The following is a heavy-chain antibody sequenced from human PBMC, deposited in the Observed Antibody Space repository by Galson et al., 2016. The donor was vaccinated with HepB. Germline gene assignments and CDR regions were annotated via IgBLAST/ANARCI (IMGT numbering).Heavy chain of an antibody. Sequence: SLRLSCAASGFTFSSYAMTWVRQAPGKGLEWVSLISGSGDSTHYADSVKGRFTISRDNSKNTVYLQMNGLRAEDTAVYYCARIRLLLDAFDMWGQGTMVTVSS. J-gene: IGHJ3*02. CDR2: ISGSGDST. V-gene: IGHV3-23*01. D-gene: IGHD2-15*01. CDR1: GFTFSSYA. CDR3: ARIRLLLDAFDM.